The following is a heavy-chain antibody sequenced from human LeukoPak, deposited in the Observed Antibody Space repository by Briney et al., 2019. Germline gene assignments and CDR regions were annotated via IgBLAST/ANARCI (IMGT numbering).Heavy chain of an antibody. Sequence: GSLRLSCAASGFTFSSYAMSWVRQAQGKGLEWVSAISGSGGSTYYADSVKGRFTISRDNSKNTLYLQMNSLRAEDTAVYYCARSDYYDSSGPFDYWGQGTLVTVSS. CDR2: ISGSGGST. CDR1: GFTFSSYA. V-gene: IGHV3-23*01. J-gene: IGHJ4*02. CDR3: ARSDYYDSSGPFDY. D-gene: IGHD3-22*01.